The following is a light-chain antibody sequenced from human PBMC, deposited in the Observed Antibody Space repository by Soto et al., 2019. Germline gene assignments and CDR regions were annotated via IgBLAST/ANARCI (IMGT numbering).Light chain of an antibody. CDR3: QQYGTSTLT. CDR2: GAS. V-gene: IGKV3-20*01. J-gene: IGKJ4*01. Sequence: EIVLTQSPGTLSLSPGERATLSCGASQSISNNYLAWYQQKPGQTPRLLIYGASSRASGIPDRFSGSGSGTDFTLTISRLEPEDFAVYYCQQYGTSTLTFGGGTKVDIK. CDR1: QSISNNY.